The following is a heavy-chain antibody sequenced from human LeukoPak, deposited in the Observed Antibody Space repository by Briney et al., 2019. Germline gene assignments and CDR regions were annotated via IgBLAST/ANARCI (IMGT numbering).Heavy chain of an antibody. V-gene: IGHV1-2*02. Sequence: GASVKVSCKASGYTFTSYGISWVRQAPGQGLEWMGWINPNSGGTNYAQKFQGRVTMTRDTSISTAYMELSRLRSDDTAVYYCARPAVRYDFWSGYSGLRDYYYGMDVWGQGTTVTVSS. CDR2: INPNSGGT. J-gene: IGHJ6*02. CDR3: ARPAVRYDFWSGYSGLRDYYYGMDV. CDR1: GYTFTSYG. D-gene: IGHD3-3*01.